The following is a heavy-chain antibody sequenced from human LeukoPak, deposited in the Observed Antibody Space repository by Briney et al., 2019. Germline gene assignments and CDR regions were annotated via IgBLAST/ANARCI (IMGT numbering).Heavy chain of an antibody. CDR2: ISAYNGNT. D-gene: IGHD6-19*01. J-gene: IGHJ5*02. V-gene: IGHV1-18*01. Sequence: GASVKVSCKASGYTFTSYDINWVRQAPGQGLEWMGWISAYNGNTNYAQKLQGRVTMTTDTSTSTAYMELRSLRSDDTAVYYCARFLSPYSGWYIDRWFDPWGQGTLVTVSS. CDR1: GYTFTSYD. CDR3: ARFLSPYSGWYIDRWFDP.